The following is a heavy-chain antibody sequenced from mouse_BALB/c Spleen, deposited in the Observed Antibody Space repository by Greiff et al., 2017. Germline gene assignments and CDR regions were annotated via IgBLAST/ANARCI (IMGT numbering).Heavy chain of an antibody. V-gene: IGHV14-3*02. CDR2: IDPANGNT. J-gene: IGHJ2*01. Sequence: VQLQQSGAELVKPGASVKLSCTASGFNIKDTYMHWVKQRPEQGLEWIGRIDPANGNTRYDPKFQGKATITADKSSNTAYLQLSSLTSEDTAVYYCASTPFDYWGQGTTLTVSS. CDR3: ASTPFDY. CDR1: GFNIKDTY.